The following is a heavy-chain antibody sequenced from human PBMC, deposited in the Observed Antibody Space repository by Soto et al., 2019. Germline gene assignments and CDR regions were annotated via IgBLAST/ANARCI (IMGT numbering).Heavy chain of an antibody. Sequence: GESLKISCKGSVYSFTSYWIGWVRQMPRKGLEWMGIIYPGDSDTRYSPSFQGQVTISADKSISPAYLQWSSLKGLDTAMYYCARHKSSSSHDYYGMGVWGHGTTVTV. CDR2: IYPGDSDT. CDR1: VYSFTSYW. D-gene: IGHD6-6*01. V-gene: IGHV5-51*01. J-gene: IGHJ6*02. CDR3: ARHKSSSSHDYYGMGV.